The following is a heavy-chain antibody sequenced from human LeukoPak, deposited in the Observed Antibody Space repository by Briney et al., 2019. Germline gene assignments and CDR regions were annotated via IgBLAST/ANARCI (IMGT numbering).Heavy chain of an antibody. CDR2: ISSSGSTI. D-gene: IGHD3-10*01. CDR3: ASIAMVRGVIIFDY. J-gene: IGHJ4*02. Sequence: GGSLRLSCAASGFTFSSYEMNWVRQAPGKGLEWVSYISSSGSTIHYADSVKGRFTISRDNAKNSLYLQMNSLRAEDTAVYYCASIAMVRGVIIFDYWGQGTLVTVSS. V-gene: IGHV3-48*03. CDR1: GFTFSSYE.